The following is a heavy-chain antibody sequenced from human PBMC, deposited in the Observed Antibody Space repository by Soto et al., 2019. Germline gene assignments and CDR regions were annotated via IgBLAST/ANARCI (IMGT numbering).Heavy chain of an antibody. CDR2: INHSGST. CDR1: GGSFSGYY. J-gene: IGHJ6*03. CDR3: ARGLGLGVRGVIISHYYYYMDV. Sequence: SETLSLTCAVYGGSFSGYYWSWIRQPPGKGLEWIGEINHSGSTNYNPSLKSRVTISVDTSKNQFSLKLSSVTAADTAVYYCARGLGLGVRGVIISHYYYYMDVWGKGTTVTVSS. D-gene: IGHD3-10*01. V-gene: IGHV4-34*01.